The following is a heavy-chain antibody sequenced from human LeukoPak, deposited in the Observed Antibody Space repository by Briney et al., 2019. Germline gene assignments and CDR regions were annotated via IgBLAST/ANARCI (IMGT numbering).Heavy chain of an antibody. J-gene: IGHJ6*03. CDR1: GGTFSSYA. Sequence: ASVKVSCKASGGTFSSYAISWVRQAPGQGLEWMGGIIPIFGTANYAQKVQGRVTITTDESTSTAYMELSSLRSEDTAVYYCARSPNPIVVVPAAMLLTGYMDVWGKGTTVTVSS. D-gene: IGHD2-2*01. CDR3: ARSPNPIVVVPAAMLLTGYMDV. CDR2: IIPIFGTA. V-gene: IGHV1-69*05.